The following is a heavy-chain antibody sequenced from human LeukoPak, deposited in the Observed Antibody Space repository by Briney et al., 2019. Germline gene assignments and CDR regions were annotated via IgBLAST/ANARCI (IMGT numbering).Heavy chain of an antibody. D-gene: IGHD2-2*01. CDR2: IKQDGSEK. V-gene: IGHV3-7*03. CDR1: GFTFSSYW. J-gene: IGHJ6*02. CDR3: AKDMSSGNIVVVPAAMREGYYYYYGMDV. Sequence: GGSLRLSCAASGFTFSSYWMSWVRQAPGKGLEWVANIKQDGSEKYYVDSVKGRFTISRDNAKKSLYLQMNSLRAEDTALYYCAKDMSSGNIVVVPAAMREGYYYYYGMDVWGQGTTVTVSS.